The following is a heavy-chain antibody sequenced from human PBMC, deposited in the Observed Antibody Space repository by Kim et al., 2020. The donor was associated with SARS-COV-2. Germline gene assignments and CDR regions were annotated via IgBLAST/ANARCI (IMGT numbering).Heavy chain of an antibody. V-gene: IGHV4-59*13. CDR1: GGSISSYY. CDR2: IYYSGST. Sequence: SETLSLTCTVSGGSISSYYWSWIRQPPGKGLEWIGYIYYSGSTNYNPSLKSRVTISVDTSKNQFSLKLSSVTAADTAVYYCAREGAAYSSGRNYFDYWGQGTLVTVSS. J-gene: IGHJ4*02. CDR3: AREGAAYSSGRNYFDY. D-gene: IGHD6-19*01.